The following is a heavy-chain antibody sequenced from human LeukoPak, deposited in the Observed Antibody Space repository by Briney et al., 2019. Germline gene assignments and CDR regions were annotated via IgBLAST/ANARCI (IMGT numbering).Heavy chain of an antibody. CDR1: GYTFTGYD. CDR2: INPNSGGT. D-gene: IGHD6-13*01. J-gene: IGHJ3*02. Sequence: ASVKVSCKASGYTFTGYDMNWVRQAPGQGLEWMGWINPNSGGTNYAQKLQGRVTMTRDTSISTAYLELSRLRSDDTAVYYCAREYSSSRRNDAFDIWGQGTMVTVSS. V-gene: IGHV1-2*02. CDR3: AREYSSSRRNDAFDI.